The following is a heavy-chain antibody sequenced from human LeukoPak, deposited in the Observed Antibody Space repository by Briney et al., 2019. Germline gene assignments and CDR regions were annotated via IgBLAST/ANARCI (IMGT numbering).Heavy chain of an antibody. CDR3: ANFEGSSQAFHI. Sequence: GGSLRLSCAASGFTFTNYAMHWVRQAPGRGLEWVANILYDGSRKNYADSVKGRFSVYRDNSNYSLYLQMNSLRIEDTAVYYCANFEGSSQAFHIWGQGTLVTVSS. V-gene: IGHV3-30*18. CDR1: GFTFTNYA. CDR2: ILYDGSRK. J-gene: IGHJ3*02. D-gene: IGHD6-13*01.